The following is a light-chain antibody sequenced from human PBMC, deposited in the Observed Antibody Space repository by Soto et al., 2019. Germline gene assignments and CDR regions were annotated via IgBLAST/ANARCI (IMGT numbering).Light chain of an antibody. Sequence: QSVLTQPPSVSGAPGQRVTISCTGSSSNIGAGYDVHWYQQLPGTAPKLLIYGNTNRPSGVPDRFSGSKSGTSASLAITGLLAEDESDYYCSSYTSISTYVFGTGTKLTVL. CDR3: SSYTSISTYV. J-gene: IGLJ1*01. CDR1: SSNIGAGYD. CDR2: GNT. V-gene: IGLV1-40*01.